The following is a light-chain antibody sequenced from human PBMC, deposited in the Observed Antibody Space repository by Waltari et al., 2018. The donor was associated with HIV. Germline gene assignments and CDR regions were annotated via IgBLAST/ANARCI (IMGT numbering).Light chain of an antibody. V-gene: IGLV6-57*02. Sequence: NLMLTQPHSVSESPGKTVTISCTGSSGRIASHYVQWYQQRPGSAPTTVIFEDNQRSSGFPDRFSGSIDSSSNSASLTISRLKTEDEADYYCQSFDGITAVFGGGTKLTVL. J-gene: IGLJ3*02. CDR2: EDN. CDR3: QSFDGITAV. CDR1: SGRIASHY.